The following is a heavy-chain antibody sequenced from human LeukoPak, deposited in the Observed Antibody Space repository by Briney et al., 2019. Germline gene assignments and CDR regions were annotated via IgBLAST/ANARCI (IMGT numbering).Heavy chain of an antibody. CDR3: ARNMYSSGWYGVDY. Sequence: PGGSLRLSCAASGFTFSSYEMNWVRQAPGKGLEWVSYISSSGSTRYNADSVKGRFTVSRDNSKNTLYLQMNSLRAEDTAVYYCARNMYSSGWYGVDYWGQGTLVTVSS. V-gene: IGHV3-48*03. D-gene: IGHD6-19*01. CDR2: ISSSGSTR. J-gene: IGHJ4*02. CDR1: GFTFSSYE.